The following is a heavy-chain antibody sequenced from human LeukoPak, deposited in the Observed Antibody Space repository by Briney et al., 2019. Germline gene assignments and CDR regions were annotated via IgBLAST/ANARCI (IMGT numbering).Heavy chain of an antibody. Sequence: ASVKVSCKASGGTFSSYAISWVRQAPGQGLEWMGGIIPIFGTANYAQKFQGRVTITADKSTSTAYMELSSLRSEDTAVYYCARSTYYYDSSGYYYVAGNAFDIWGQGTMVTVSS. D-gene: IGHD3-22*01. CDR1: GGTFSSYA. CDR2: IIPIFGTA. CDR3: ARSTYYYDSSGYYYVAGNAFDI. J-gene: IGHJ3*02. V-gene: IGHV1-69*06.